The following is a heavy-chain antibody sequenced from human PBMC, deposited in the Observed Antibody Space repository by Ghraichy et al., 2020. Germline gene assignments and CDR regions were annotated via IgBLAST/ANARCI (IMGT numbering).Heavy chain of an antibody. V-gene: IGHV1-2*02. Sequence: ASVKVSCKTSGYTFTDFYIHWVRQAPGQGLEWMGWINPYSGGTNYAQKLQGRVTMARDTRISTAYMDMSRLTSDDTAVYYCATYRGYSGKEWSYLDYWGQGTLVTVSS. D-gene: IGHD5-12*01. CDR2: INPYSGGT. CDR3: ATYRGYSGKEWSYLDY. J-gene: IGHJ4*02. CDR1: GYTFTDFY.